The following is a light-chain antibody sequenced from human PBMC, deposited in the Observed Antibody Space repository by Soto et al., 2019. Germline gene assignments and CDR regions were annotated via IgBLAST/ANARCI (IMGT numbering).Light chain of an antibody. V-gene: IGLV1-40*01. CDR1: SSDIGAGSE. CDR2: GST. J-gene: IGLJ1*01. Sequence: QSVLTQPPSLSGAPGQRVTISCTGSSSDIGAGSEVHLYQQLPGTAPKLLIFGSTNRPSGVPDRFSGSKSATSASLAITGLQAEDEADYYCQSYDNSLSAYVFGTGTKLTVL. CDR3: QSYDNSLSAYV.